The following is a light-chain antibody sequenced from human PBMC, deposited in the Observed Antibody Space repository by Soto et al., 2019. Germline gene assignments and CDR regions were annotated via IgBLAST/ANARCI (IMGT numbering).Light chain of an antibody. Sequence: SYELTQPPSVSVAPGQTARIACGGNNIGSKNVHWYQQRPGQAPVLVVYDVRNRPSGIPERFSGSNSDTTATLTISRVEAEDEADYICQVWDTSGDPVIFGGGTKLTVL. J-gene: IGLJ2*01. CDR1: NIGSKN. V-gene: IGLV3-21*02. CDR3: QVWDTSGDPVI. CDR2: DVR.